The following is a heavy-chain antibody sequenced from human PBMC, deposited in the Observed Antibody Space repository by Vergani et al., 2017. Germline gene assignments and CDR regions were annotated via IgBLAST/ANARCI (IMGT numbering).Heavy chain of an antibody. V-gene: IGHV1-46*03. J-gene: IGHJ4*02. D-gene: IGHD3-10*01. CDR3: ARGGMVRGVTYTPDY. Sequence: QVQLVQSGAEVKKPGASVKVSCKASGYTFTSYYMHWVRQAPGQGLEWMGIINPSGGSTSYAQKFQGRVTMTRDTSTSTVYMELSSLRSEDTAVYYCARGGMVRGVTYTPDYWGQGTLVTVSS. CDR2: INPSGGST. CDR1: GYTFTSYY.